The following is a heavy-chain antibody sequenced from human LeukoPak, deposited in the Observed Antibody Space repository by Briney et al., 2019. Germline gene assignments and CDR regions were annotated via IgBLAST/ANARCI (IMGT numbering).Heavy chain of an antibody. J-gene: IGHJ4*02. Sequence: GGSLRLSCAASGFTFSDYDMHWVRQATGKGLEWVPAIGTAGDTYYTGSVKGRFAISRENAKNSLYLQMNSLRAGDTAVYYCARVAKERVGGVYYFDYWGQGTLVTVSS. D-gene: IGHD1-1*01. V-gene: IGHV3-13*01. CDR2: IGTAGDT. CDR1: GFTFSDYD. CDR3: ARVAKERVGGVYYFDY.